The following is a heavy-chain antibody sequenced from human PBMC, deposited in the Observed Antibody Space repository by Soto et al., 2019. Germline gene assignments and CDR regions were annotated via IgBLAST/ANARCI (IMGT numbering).Heavy chain of an antibody. J-gene: IGHJ4*02. CDR3: STGPTPHYGDYVGYVEY. V-gene: IGHV4-39*01. CDR2: IYYSGST. Sequence: SETLSLTCAVSGGSISSSSYYWGWIRQPPGKGLEWIGSIYYSGSTYYNPSLTSRVTISVDTSKNQFPLQLSSVTDEDPAVYYCSTGPTPHYGDYVGYVEYCGQGTLV. D-gene: IGHD4-17*01. CDR1: GGSISSSSYY.